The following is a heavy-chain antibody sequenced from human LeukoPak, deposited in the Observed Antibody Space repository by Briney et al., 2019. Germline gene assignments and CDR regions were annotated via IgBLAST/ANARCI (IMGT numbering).Heavy chain of an antibody. J-gene: IGHJ4*02. D-gene: IGHD4/OR15-4a*01. V-gene: IGHV1-18*01. CDR1: GYTFTSYG. CDR2: ISAYDGNT. CDR3: AKERNTRAGATD. Sequence: ASVKVSCKASGYTFTSYGISWVRQAPGQGLEWMGWISAYDGNTNYAQKFQGRATMTTDTSTSTAYMELRSLRYDDTAVYYCAKERNTRAGATDWGQGTLVTVSS.